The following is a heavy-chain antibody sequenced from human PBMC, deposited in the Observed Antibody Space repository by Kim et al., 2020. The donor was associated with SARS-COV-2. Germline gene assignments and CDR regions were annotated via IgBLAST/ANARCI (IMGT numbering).Heavy chain of an antibody. CDR2: ISSSGDLI. CDR1: GFTFSTHE. Sequence: GGSLRLSCAASGFTFSTHEMNWVRQAPGRGLEWISYISSSGDLIYYADSVKGRFTISRDNAKNSLYLQMNSLRVEDTALYYCASRFPSDRAYWGQGTLVTVSS. J-gene: IGHJ4*02. CDR3: ASRFPSDRAY. D-gene: IGHD2-21*01. V-gene: IGHV3-48*03.